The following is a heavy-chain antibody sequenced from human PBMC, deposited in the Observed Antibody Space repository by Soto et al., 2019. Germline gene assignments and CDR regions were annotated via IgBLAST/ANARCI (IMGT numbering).Heavy chain of an antibody. J-gene: IGHJ4*02. CDR3: ARGGGPTAVLGY. D-gene: IGHD4-17*01. CDR1: GFTFSSYG. Sequence: QVQLVESGGGVVQPGRSLRLSCAASGFTFSSYGMHWVRQAPGKGLEWVAVIWYDGSNKYYADSVKGRFTISRDNSKNTLYLQINSLRAEDTAVYYCARGGGPTAVLGYWGQGTLVTVSS. CDR2: IWYDGSNK. V-gene: IGHV3-33*01.